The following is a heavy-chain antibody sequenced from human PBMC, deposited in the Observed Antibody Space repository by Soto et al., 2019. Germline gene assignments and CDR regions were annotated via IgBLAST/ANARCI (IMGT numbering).Heavy chain of an antibody. V-gene: IGHV3-23*01. CDR3: AGRTVTTSCAADI. Sequence: PGGSLRLSCSDSGFTFNTYTMTWVRQAPGKGREWVSGISGSTDKTYYADSVKGRFTISRDNSKKVLYLQMNSLRTEDTALYYCAGRTVTTSCAADIWGQGTMVTF. CDR1: GFTFNTYT. CDR2: ISGSTDKT. J-gene: IGHJ3*02. D-gene: IGHD4-17*01.